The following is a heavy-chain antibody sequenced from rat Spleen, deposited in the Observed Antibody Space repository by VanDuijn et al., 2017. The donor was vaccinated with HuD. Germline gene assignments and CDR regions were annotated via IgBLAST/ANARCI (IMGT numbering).Heavy chain of an antibody. CDR1: GYSITSSYR. Sequence: EVQLQESGPGLVKPSQSLSLTCSVTGYSITSSYRWNWIRKFPGNKLEWMGYINSAGSTNYNPSLKSRISITRDTSKNQFFLQVNSVTTEDTATYYCARGTEGIVGDWGQGVMVTVSS. J-gene: IGHJ2*01. V-gene: IGHV3-3*01. D-gene: IGHD1-11*01. CDR3: ARGTEGIVGD. CDR2: INSAGST.